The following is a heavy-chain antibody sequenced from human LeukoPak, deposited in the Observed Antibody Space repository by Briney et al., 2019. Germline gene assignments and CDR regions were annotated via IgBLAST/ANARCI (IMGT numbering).Heavy chain of an antibody. Sequence: GGSLRLSCAASGFTFSSYGMSWVRQAPGKGLEWVSAISGSGGSTYYADSVKGRFTISRDNSKNTLYLQMNSLRAEDTAVYYCAKDRDYYDSSGYYPLAFDIWGQGTMVTVSS. CDR2: ISGSGGST. CDR1: GFTFSSYG. J-gene: IGHJ3*02. V-gene: IGHV3-23*01. CDR3: AKDRDYYDSSGYYPLAFDI. D-gene: IGHD3-22*01.